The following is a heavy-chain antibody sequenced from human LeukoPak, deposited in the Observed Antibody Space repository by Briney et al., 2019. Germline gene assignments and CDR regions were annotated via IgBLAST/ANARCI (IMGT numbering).Heavy chain of an antibody. CDR1: GYTFTGYY. CDR2: INPNSGGT. D-gene: IGHD6-13*01. Sequence: GASVKVSCKASGYTFTGYYMHWVRQAPGQGLEWMGWINPNSGGTNYAQKFQGWVTMTRDTSISTAYMELSRLRSDDTAVYYCARDRHSSSWYVINPLDYWGQGTLVTVSS. V-gene: IGHV1-2*04. CDR3: ARDRHSSSWYVINPLDY. J-gene: IGHJ4*02.